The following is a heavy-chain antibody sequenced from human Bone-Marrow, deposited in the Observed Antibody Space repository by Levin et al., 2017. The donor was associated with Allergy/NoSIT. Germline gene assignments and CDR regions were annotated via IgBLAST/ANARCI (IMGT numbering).Heavy chain of an antibody. V-gene: IGHV3-74*03. CDR1: GFTFSSYW. D-gene: IGHD2-2*01. Sequence: GGSLRLSCAASGFTFSSYWMHWVRQAPGKGPVWVSRINSDGSSTTNADSVKGRFTISRDNAKNTLYLQMNSLRAEDTAVYYCARGDIVVVPAAIPFDYWGQGTLVTVSS. CDR3: ARGDIVVVPAAIPFDY. J-gene: IGHJ4*02. CDR2: INSDGSST.